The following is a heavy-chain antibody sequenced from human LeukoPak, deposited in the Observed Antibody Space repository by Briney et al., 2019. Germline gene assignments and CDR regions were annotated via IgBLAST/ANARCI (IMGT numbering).Heavy chain of an antibody. CDR1: GFTFSSYA. CDR3: ARDYDFWSGYQNWFDP. J-gene: IGHJ5*02. D-gene: IGHD3-3*01. V-gene: IGHV3-21*01. Sequence: GGSLRLSCAASGFTFSSYAMSWVRQAPGKGLEWVSSISSSSSYIYYADSVKGRFTISRDNAKNSLYLQMNNLRAEDTAVYYCARDYDFWSGYQNWFDPWGQGTLVTVSS. CDR2: ISSSSSYI.